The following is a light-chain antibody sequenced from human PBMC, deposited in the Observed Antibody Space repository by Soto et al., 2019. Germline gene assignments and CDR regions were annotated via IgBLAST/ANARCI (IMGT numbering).Light chain of an antibody. CDR2: STD. Sequence: QTVVTQEPSPTMSPGGTVTLTCASSTGTVTSGHYPNWLQQKPGQAPRALIYSTDTRHSWTPARFSGSLLGGKAALTLSGVQPEDKADYYCLLYYGGAVVFGGGTKLTLL. CDR1: TGTVTSGHY. V-gene: IGLV7-43*01. J-gene: IGLJ2*01. CDR3: LLYYGGAVV.